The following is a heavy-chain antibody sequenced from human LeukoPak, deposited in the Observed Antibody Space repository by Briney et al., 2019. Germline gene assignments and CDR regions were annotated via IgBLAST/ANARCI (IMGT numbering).Heavy chain of an antibody. Sequence: GGSLRLSCAASGFTFSTYWMSWVRQAAGKGLEWVANINQDGSEKYYVDSVKGRFTISRDNAKNSLYLQINSLRAEDTAVYYCARDRSGSIWGQGTMVTVSS. V-gene: IGHV3-7*03. CDR1: GFTFSTYW. D-gene: IGHD2-15*01. CDR2: INQDGSEK. J-gene: IGHJ3*02. CDR3: ARDRSGSI.